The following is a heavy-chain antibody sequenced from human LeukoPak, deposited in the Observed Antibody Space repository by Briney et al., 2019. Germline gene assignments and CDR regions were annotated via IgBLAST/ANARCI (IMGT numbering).Heavy chain of an antibody. J-gene: IGHJ4*02. CDR3: AKDLTQQLGPPSFDY. Sequence: GGSLRLSCAASGFTFSSYAMSWVRQAPGKGLEWVSAISGSGGSTYCADSVKGRFTISRDNSKNTLYLQMNSLRAEDTAVYYCAKDLTQQLGPPSFDYWGQGTLVTVSS. CDR1: GFTFSSYA. V-gene: IGHV3-23*01. D-gene: IGHD6-13*01. CDR2: ISGSGGST.